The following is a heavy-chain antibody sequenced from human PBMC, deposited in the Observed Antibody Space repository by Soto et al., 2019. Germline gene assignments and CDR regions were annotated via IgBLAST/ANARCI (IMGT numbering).Heavy chain of an antibody. CDR3: ARHRVTIAYYFDH. CDR2: IYYSGST. CDR1: GGSSSSYY. Sequence: PSETLSLTCTVSGGSSSSYYWSWIRQPPGKGLEWIGYIYYSGSTTYNPSLKRRVTISVDTSKNQLSLNLSSVTAADTAVYYCARHRVTIAYYFDHWRQGTLVTVSA. V-gene: IGHV4-59*08. J-gene: IGHJ4*02. D-gene: IGHD6-13*01.